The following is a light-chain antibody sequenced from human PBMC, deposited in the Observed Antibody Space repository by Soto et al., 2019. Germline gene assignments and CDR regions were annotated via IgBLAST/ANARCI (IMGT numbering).Light chain of an antibody. Sequence: QSALTQPASVSGSPGQSITISCTGTSSDFGGYKHVSWYQHHPGKAHKLIIYEVNKRPSGVPDRFSGSKSGNTASLTVSGLQAEDEADYYCSSYAGSSNVFGTGTKLTVL. J-gene: IGLJ1*01. CDR1: SSDFGGYKH. CDR3: SSYAGSSNV. CDR2: EVN. V-gene: IGLV2-8*01.